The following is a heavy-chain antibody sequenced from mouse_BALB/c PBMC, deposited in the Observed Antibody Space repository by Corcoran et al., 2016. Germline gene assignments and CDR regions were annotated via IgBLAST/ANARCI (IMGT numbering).Heavy chain of an antibody. Sequence: QIQLQQSGPELVKPGASVKISCKASGYTFTDYYINWVKQKPGQGLEWIGWIYPGSGNTKYNEKFKGKATLTVDTSSSTAYIQLSSLTSEDTSVYFCARFYGNHQAWFAYWGQGTLVTVSA. V-gene: IGHV1-84*02. CDR1: GYTFTDYY. D-gene: IGHD2-1*01. J-gene: IGHJ3*01. CDR2: IYPGSGNT. CDR3: ARFYGNHQAWFAY.